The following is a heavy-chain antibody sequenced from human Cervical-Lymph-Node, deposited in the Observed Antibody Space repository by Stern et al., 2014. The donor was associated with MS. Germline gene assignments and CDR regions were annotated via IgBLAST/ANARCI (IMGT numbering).Heavy chain of an antibody. V-gene: IGHV1-69*12. Sequence: QVQLVQSGAEVKRPGSSVKVSCRTSGGTVSSYAINWLRQAPGQGLEWMGGILPIFGTTKYAQKFQGRVTIIADESSNTSYMDLSRLKSEDTAVYYCATGADATYYFDLWGQGTLVTVSS. CDR2: ILPIFGTT. J-gene: IGHJ4*02. CDR3: ATGADATYYFDL. D-gene: IGHD1-26*01. CDR1: GGTVSSYA.